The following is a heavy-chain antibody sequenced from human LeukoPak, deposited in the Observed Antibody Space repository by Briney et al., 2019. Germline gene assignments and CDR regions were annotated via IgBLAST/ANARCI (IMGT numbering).Heavy chain of an antibody. J-gene: IGHJ5*02. Sequence: SSETLSLTCTVSGGSISSSYWSWIRQPPGKGLEWIGSIYYSGSTNYNPSLKSRVTISLDTSKNQFSLKLTSVTAADTAVYYCARGYDYDSSGYSTGYLNWFDPWGQGTLVTVCS. CDR1: GGSISSSY. CDR2: IYYSGST. V-gene: IGHV4-59*01. CDR3: ARGYDYDSSGYSTGYLNWFDP. D-gene: IGHD3-22*01.